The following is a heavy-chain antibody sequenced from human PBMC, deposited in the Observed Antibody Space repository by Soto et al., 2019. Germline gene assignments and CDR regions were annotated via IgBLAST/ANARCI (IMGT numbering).Heavy chain of an antibody. CDR1: GFTFSSYA. D-gene: IGHD2-8*01. CDR3: AKDDNGVYAIDY. Sequence: GGSLRLSCAASGFTFSSYAMHWVRQAPGKGLEYVSAISSNGGSTYYANSVKGRFTISRDNSKNTLYLQMNSLRAEDTAVYYCAKDDNGVYAIDYWGQGTLVTVSS. J-gene: IGHJ4*02. CDR2: ISSNGGST. V-gene: IGHV3-64*01.